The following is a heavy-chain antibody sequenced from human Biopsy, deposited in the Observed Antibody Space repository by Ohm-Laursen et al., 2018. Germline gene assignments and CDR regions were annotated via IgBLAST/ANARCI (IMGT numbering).Heavy chain of an antibody. CDR1: GFTFSNYE. V-gene: IGHV3-48*03. CDR3: ARWDY. CDR2: ISGSNTI. J-gene: IGHJ4*02. Sequence: SLRLSCAASGFTFSNYEMNWVRQAPGKGLEWVSYISGSNTIYYADSAKGRFTISRDNAKNSLYLQMNSLRVEDTAVYYCARWDYWGQGTLVTVSS.